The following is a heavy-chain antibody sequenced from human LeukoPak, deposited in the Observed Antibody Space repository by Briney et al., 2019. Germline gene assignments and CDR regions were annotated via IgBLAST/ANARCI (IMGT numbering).Heavy chain of an antibody. CDR1: GFTFSSYA. J-gene: IGHJ3*02. V-gene: IGHV3-23*01. CDR2: ISGSGGST. CDR3: AKPTYSPHYYDSSDSSAFDI. D-gene: IGHD3-22*01. Sequence: GGSLRLSCAASGFTFSSYAMSWVRQAPGKGLEWVSAISGSGGSTYYADSVKGRFTISRDNSKNPLYLQMNSLRAEDTAVYYCAKPTYSPHYYDSSDSSAFDIWGQGTMLTVPS.